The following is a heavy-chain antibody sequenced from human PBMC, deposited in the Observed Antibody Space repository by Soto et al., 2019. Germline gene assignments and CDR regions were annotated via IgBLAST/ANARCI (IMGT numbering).Heavy chain of an antibody. D-gene: IGHD6-13*01. V-gene: IGHV1-69*01. CDR3: ARDQQPKRGGYYYYYAMDV. J-gene: IGHJ6*02. Sequence: QVQLVQSGAEVKKPGSSVKVSCKASGGTFSTYAINWVRQAPVQGLKRLGGIIPMFRTAEYAQQFQGRVTITADEPTSTAYMELSSLRSEDTAVYYCARDQQPKRGGYYYYYAMDVWGQGTTVTVSS. CDR2: IIPMFRTA. CDR1: GGTFSTYA.